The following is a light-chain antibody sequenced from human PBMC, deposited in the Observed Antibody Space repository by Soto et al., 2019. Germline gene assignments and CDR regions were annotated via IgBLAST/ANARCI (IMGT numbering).Light chain of an antibody. CDR1: QSVSSSY. Sequence: EIVLTQSPGTLSLSPGERATLSCRASQSVSSSYLAWYHQKPGQAPRLLIYGASSRATGIPDRFSGSGSGIDFTITISRLEPEDCAVYYCQQYGSSPPITFGQGTRLEIK. V-gene: IGKV3-20*01. CDR3: QQYGSSPPIT. J-gene: IGKJ5*01. CDR2: GAS.